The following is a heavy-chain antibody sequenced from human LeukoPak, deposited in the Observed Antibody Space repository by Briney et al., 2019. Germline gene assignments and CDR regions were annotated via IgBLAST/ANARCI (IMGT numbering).Heavy chain of an antibody. J-gene: IGHJ4*02. D-gene: IGHD3-10*01. CDR1: GGSISSYY. Sequence: PSETLSLTCTVSGGSISSYYWSWIRQPPGKGLEWIGYIYYSGSTNYNPSLKSRVTISVDTPKNQFSLKLSSVTAADTAVYYCASSITAEYYFDYWGQGTLDTVSS. CDR2: IYYSGST. CDR3: ASSITAEYYFDY. V-gene: IGHV4-59*01.